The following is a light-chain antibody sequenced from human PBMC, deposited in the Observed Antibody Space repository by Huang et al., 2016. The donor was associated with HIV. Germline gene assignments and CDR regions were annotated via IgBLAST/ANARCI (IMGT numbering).Light chain of an antibody. CDR2: DTS. CDR3: QQRSSWPLT. V-gene: IGKV3-11*01. Sequence: EIVLTQSPVTLSMSPGQRATLSCRASQNINTYLAWYQQKPGQAPRPLIYDTSKLATGIPARFSGSGSGTDFTLTISSLEPEDFVFYFCQQRSSWPLTFGGGTTVEIK. J-gene: IGKJ4*01. CDR1: QNINTY.